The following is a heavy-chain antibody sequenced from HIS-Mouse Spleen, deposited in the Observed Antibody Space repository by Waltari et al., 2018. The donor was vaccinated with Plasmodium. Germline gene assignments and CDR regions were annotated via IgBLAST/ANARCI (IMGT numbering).Heavy chain of an antibody. CDR1: GFTFSSYW. D-gene: IGHD6-13*01. CDR3: ASSWYWYFDL. J-gene: IGHJ2*01. V-gene: IGHV3-7*01. Sequence: EVQLVESGGGLVQPGGSLRLSCAASGFTFSSYWRGWVRQAPGKVLEWVANINLDGSETYYVDYVKGRFTISRDNAKNSLYLQMNSLRAEDTAVYYCASSWYWYFDLWGRGTLVTVSS. CDR2: INLDGSET.